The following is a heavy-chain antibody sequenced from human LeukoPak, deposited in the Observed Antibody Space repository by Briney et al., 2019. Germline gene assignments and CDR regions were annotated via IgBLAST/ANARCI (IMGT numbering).Heavy chain of an antibody. J-gene: IGHJ4*02. CDR2: IKQDGSQN. V-gene: IGHV3-7*04. CDR3: TGETYYFDH. Sequence: GGSLRLSRAASGFTFSTYRMSWVRQAPGKGLEWVANIKQDGSQNLYVDSVKGRFTISRDNAKNSLYLQMNSLRPEDTAMYYGTGETYYFDHWGQGALVTVSS. CDR1: GFTFSTYR.